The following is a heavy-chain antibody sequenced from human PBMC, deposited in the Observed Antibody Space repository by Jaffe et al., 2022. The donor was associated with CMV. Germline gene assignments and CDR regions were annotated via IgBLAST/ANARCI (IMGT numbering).Heavy chain of an antibody. Sequence: QVQLVQSGAEVKKPGASVKVSCKASGYTFTGYYMHWVRQAPGQGLEWMGWINPNSGGTNYAQKFQGRVTMTRDTSISTAYMELSRLRSDDTAVYYCARPGVRRAVAGTWYYFDYWGQGTLVTVSS. V-gene: IGHV1-2*02. D-gene: IGHD6-19*01. CDR2: INPNSGGT. J-gene: IGHJ4*02. CDR1: GYTFTGYY. CDR3: ARPGVRRAVAGTWYYFDY.